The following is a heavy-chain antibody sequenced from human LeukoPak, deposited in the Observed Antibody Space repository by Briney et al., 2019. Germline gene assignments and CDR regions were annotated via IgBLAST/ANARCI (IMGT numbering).Heavy chain of an antibody. Sequence: GGSLRLSCAASGFTFSSYAMHWVRQAPGKGLEWVAVISYDGSNKYYADSVKGRFTISRDNSKNTLYLQMNSLRAEDTAVYYGARGGCSSTSCYSVDYWGQGTLVTVSS. D-gene: IGHD2-2*02. CDR1: GFTFSSYA. CDR2: ISYDGSNK. J-gene: IGHJ4*02. CDR3: ARGGCSSTSCYSVDY. V-gene: IGHV3-30*04.